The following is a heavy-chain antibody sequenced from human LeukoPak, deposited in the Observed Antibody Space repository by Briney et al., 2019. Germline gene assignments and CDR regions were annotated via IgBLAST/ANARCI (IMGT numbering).Heavy chain of an antibody. CDR3: AREGIAVAGTIRYFDY. CDR1: GDSVSSNSAA. J-gene: IGHJ4*02. V-gene: IGHV6-1*01. D-gene: IGHD6-19*01. Sequence: SQTLSLTCAISGDSVSSNSAAWNWIRQSPSRGLEWLGRTYYRSKWYNDYAVSVKSRITVNPDTSKNRFSLQLNSVTPEDTAVYYCAREGIAVAGTIRYFDYWGQGTLVTVSS. CDR2: TYYRSKWYN.